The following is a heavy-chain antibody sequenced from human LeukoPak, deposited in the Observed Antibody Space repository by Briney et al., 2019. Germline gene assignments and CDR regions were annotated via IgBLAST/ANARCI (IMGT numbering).Heavy chain of an antibody. CDR1: GGSFSGYY. J-gene: IGHJ4*02. CDR3: ASATGGERY. Sequence: PSETLSLTCAVYGGSFSGYYWSWIRQPPGKGLEWIGEINHSGSTNYNPSLKSRVTISVDTSKNQFSLRLSSVTAADTAVYYCASATGGERYWGQGTLVTVSS. V-gene: IGHV4-34*01. CDR2: INHSGST. D-gene: IGHD2-8*02.